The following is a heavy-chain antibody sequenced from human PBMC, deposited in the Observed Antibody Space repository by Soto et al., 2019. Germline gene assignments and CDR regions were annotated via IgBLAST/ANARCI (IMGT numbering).Heavy chain of an antibody. CDR2: IYSGGST. D-gene: IGHD6-6*01. J-gene: IGHJ4*02. V-gene: IGHV3-53*01. CDR3: ATEGIAARLVY. CDR1: GFTVSTNY. Sequence: VGSLRLSCAASGFTVSTNYMSWVRQAPGKGLEWVSVIYSGGSTYYADSVKGRFTISRDNSRNTLYLQMNSLRAEDTAVYYCATEGIAARLVYWGQGTLVTVS.